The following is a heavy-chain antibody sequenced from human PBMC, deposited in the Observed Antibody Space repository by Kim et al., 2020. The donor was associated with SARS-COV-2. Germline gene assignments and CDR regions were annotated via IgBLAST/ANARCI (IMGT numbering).Heavy chain of an antibody. CDR3: ARIYSSNFYLDV. Sequence: YYSPSHKSRVHMSADTSKSQFSLRLSSVAAADTAVYYCARIYSSNFYLDVWGKGTSVTGSS. D-gene: IGHD2-15*01. V-gene: IGHV4-39*01. J-gene: IGHJ6*03.